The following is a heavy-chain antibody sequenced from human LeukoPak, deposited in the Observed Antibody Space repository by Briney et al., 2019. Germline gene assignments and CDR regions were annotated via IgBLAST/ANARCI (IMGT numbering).Heavy chain of an antibody. CDR3: ARGSSLVLDKYYYDSSGYATGYMDV. J-gene: IGHJ6*03. D-gene: IGHD3-22*01. V-gene: IGHV4-38-2*02. Sequence: SETLSLTCTVSGYSISSGYYWGWIRQPPGKGLEWIGSIYHSGSTYYNPSLKSRVTISVDTSKNQFSLKLSSLTAADTAVYYCARGSSLVLDKYYYDSSGYATGYMDVWGKGTTVTVSS. CDR1: GYSISSGYY. CDR2: IYHSGST.